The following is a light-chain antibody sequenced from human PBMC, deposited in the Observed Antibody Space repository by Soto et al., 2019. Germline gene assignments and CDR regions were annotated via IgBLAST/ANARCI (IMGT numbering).Light chain of an antibody. CDR1: QDISTW. Sequence: DIQMTQSPSSVSASLGDTVTITCRASQDISTWLAWYQQKPGKAPKLLIYGASTLQSGVPSRFSGSGSGKGFTLTISNLQPEDFATYYCQEASRIPITFGQGTRLEIK. J-gene: IGKJ5*01. CDR2: GAS. CDR3: QEASRIPIT. V-gene: IGKV1-12*01.